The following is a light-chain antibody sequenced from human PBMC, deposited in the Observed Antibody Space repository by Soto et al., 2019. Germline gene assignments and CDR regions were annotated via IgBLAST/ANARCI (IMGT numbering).Light chain of an antibody. CDR1: QRVSNSH. CDR3: QQGKSWPLT. V-gene: IGKV3-15*01. J-gene: IGKJ4*01. Sequence: EILVTQSPGTLSFSPGERATLSCRASQRVSNSHLAWYQQKPGQAPRLIMYDASTRATGIPARFSGSGSGTEFTLTISSLQSEDFAVYYCQQGKSWPLTFGGGTKVDI. CDR2: DAS.